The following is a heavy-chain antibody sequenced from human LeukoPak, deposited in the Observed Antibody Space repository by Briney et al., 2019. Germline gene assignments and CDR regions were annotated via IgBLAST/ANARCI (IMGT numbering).Heavy chain of an antibody. Sequence: GGSLRLSCAASGFTFSSYAMSWVRQAPGKGLEWVTNIKQDGSEKYYVDSVKGRFTISRDNAKNSLYLQMNSLRAEDTAVYYCARGTEYYYYYYMDVWGKGTTVTVSS. D-gene: IGHD4-17*01. CDR3: ARGTEYYYYYYMDV. J-gene: IGHJ6*03. V-gene: IGHV3-7*03. CDR1: GFTFSSYA. CDR2: IKQDGSEK.